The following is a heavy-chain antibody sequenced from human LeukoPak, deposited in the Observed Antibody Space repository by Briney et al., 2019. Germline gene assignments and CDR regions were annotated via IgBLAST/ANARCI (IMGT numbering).Heavy chain of an antibody. J-gene: IGHJ4*02. CDR1: GYTFTSYY. CDR2: INPSGGST. D-gene: IGHD5-24*01. CDR3: ARGLRRDGYNYLLDFDY. V-gene: IGHV1-46*01. Sequence: ASVTVSYKASGYTFTSYYTHWVRQAPGQGLEWMGIINPSGGSTSYAQKFQGRVTMTRDTSTSTVYMELSSLRSEDTAVYYCARGLRRDGYNYLLDFDYWGQGTLVTVSS.